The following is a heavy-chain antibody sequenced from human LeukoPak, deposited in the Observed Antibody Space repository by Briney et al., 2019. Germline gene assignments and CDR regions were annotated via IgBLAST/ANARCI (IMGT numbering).Heavy chain of an antibody. Sequence: GGSLRLSCAASGFTFGSYAMSWVRQAPGKGLEWVSAISGSGGSTYYADSVKGRFTISRDNSKNTLYLQMNSLRAEDTAVYYCAKVSWELPYYYFDYWGQGTLVTVSS. D-gene: IGHD1-26*01. CDR3: AKVSWELPYYYFDY. J-gene: IGHJ4*02. V-gene: IGHV3-23*01. CDR1: GFTFGSYA. CDR2: ISGSGGST.